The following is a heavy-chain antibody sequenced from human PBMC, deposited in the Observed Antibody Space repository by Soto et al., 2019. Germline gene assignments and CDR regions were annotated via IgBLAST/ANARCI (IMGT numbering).Heavy chain of an antibody. V-gene: IGHV4-31*03. CDR1: GGSISSGGYY. CDR3: ARGEYGSGSYYQYYHYGMDV. J-gene: IGHJ6*02. CDR2: IYYSGST. D-gene: IGHD3-10*01. Sequence: SETLSLTCTVSGGSISSGGYYWSWIRQHPGKGLEWIGYIYYSGSTYYNPSLKSRVTISVDTSKNQFSLKLSSVTAADTAVYYCARGEYGSGSYYQYYHYGMDVWGQGTTVTVSS.